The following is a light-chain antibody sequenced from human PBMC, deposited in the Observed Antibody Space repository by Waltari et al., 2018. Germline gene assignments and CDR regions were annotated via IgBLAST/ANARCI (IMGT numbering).Light chain of an antibody. J-gene: IGLJ2*01. CDR2: DVS. Sequence: QSALTQPASVSASPGQSITTSCTGTRTDVGAYNYVSWYQQYPGKAPTRMIFDVSNRPSGVSNRFSGSKSGNTASLTISGLQAEDEADYYCNSYTRANTRVFGGGTKLTVL. V-gene: IGLV2-14*03. CDR3: NSYTRANTRV. CDR1: RTDVGAYNY.